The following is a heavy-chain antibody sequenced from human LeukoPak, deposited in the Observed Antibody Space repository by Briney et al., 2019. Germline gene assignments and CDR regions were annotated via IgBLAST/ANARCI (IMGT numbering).Heavy chain of an antibody. CDR3: AKSQRGYYPRRTYYYYMDV. Sequence: GGSLRLSCTVSGFTVSSNSMSWVRQAPGKGLEWVSFIYSDNTHYSDSVKGRFTISRDSSKKTLYLQMNSLRAEDTAVYYCAKSQRGYYPRRTYYYYMDVWGKGTTVTVSS. CDR1: GFTVSSNS. J-gene: IGHJ6*03. D-gene: IGHD1-26*01. CDR2: IYSDNT. V-gene: IGHV3-53*01.